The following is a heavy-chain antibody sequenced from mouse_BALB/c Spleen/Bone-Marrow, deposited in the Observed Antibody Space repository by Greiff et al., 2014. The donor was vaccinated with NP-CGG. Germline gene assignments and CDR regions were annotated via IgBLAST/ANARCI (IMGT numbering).Heavy chain of an antibody. CDR3: ARSGIGYYYGSNSYAMDY. CDR1: GFTFSSFG. Sequence: EVQGVESGGGLVQPGGSRKLSCAASGFTFSSFGMHWVRQAPEKGLEWVAYISSGSSTIYYADTLKGRFTISRDNSNNTLFLQRTSLRSEDTAMYYCARSGIGYYYGSNSYAMDYWGQGTSVTVSS. J-gene: IGHJ4*01. CDR2: ISSGSSTI. V-gene: IGHV5-17*02. D-gene: IGHD1-1*01.